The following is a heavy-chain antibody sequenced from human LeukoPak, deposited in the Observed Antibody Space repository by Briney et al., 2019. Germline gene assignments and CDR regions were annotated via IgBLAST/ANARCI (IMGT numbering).Heavy chain of an antibody. D-gene: IGHD3-10*01. V-gene: IGHV4-4*07. J-gene: IGHJ4*02. Sequence: SETLSLTCTVSGGSIGTYYWNWIRQPAGKGLEWIGRIYTGGSTDYNPSLNSRVTMSLDTSKNHFSLKLNSVTAADTAVYYCASHPRHGSGSYYNAHFDYWGQGTLVTISS. CDR3: ASHPRHGSGSYYNAHFDY. CDR2: IYTGGST. CDR1: GGSIGTYY.